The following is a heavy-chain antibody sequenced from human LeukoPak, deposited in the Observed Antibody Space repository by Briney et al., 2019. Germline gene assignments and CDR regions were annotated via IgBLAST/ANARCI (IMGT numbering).Heavy chain of an antibody. CDR2: ISWNSGSI. CDR3: AKALLWPGERPGYYYYYMDV. Sequence: PGRSLRLSCAASGFTFDDYAMHWVRQAPGKGLEWVSGISWNSGSIGYADSVKGRFTISRDNAKNSLYLQMNSLRAEDTAVYYCAKALLWPGERPGYYYYYMDVWGKGTTVTISS. CDR1: GFTFDDYA. D-gene: IGHD3-10*01. J-gene: IGHJ6*03. V-gene: IGHV3-9*01.